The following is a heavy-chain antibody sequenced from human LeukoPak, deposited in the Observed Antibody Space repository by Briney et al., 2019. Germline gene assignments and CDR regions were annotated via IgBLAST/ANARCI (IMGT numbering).Heavy chain of an antibody. CDR1: GYSISSGYY. CDR3: ARLASITIFGVVIRGAFDI. Sequence: SETLSLTCAVSGYSISSGYYWGWIRQPPGKGLGWIGSIYHSGGTYYNPSLKSRVTISVDTSKSQFSLKLSSVTAADTAVYYCARLASITIFGVVIRGAFDIWGQGTMVTVSS. J-gene: IGHJ3*02. CDR2: IYHSGGT. D-gene: IGHD3-3*01. V-gene: IGHV4-38-2*01.